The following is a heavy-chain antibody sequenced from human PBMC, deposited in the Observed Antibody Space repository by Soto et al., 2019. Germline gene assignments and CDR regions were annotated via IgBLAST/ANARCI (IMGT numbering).Heavy chain of an antibody. J-gene: IGHJ4*02. Sequence: GGSLRLSCAASGFTFSTYGMSWVRQAPGKGLEWVSGISASGGSTYYADSVKGRFTISRDNSKSTMYLQMNSLRAEDTALYYCEKSTRPTPLFDSGGVGTLVTVSS. V-gene: IGHV3-23*01. CDR3: EKSTRPTPLFDS. D-gene: IGHD2-2*01. CDR2: ISASGGST. CDR1: GFTFSTYG.